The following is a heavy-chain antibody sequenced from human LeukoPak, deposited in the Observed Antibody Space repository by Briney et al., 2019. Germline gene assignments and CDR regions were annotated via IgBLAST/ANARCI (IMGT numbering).Heavy chain of an antibody. V-gene: IGHV4-34*01. Sequence: SETLSLTCAIYSESFSGYFWSWIRQPPGKGLEWIGEINYSGSTNYNPSLKSRVTISVDTSKNQFSLKLSSVTAADTAVYYCAKPGSSRGIAGRRPTKYYFDYWGQGTLVTVSS. J-gene: IGHJ4*02. CDR2: INYSGST. CDR3: AKPGSSRGIAGRRPTKYYFDY. D-gene: IGHD6-6*01. CDR1: SESFSGYF.